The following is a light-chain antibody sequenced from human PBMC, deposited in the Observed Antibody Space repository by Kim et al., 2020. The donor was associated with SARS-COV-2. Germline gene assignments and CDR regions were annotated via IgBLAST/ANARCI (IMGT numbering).Light chain of an antibody. CDR2: GAS. Sequence: IALTQSPGTLSLSPGEGATPPCEASQSLSASSLAGYQQRPGQSPRLLIYGASTRAPGIPDRFSGSGSGTDFSLTISRVEPEDFAVYFCQHYGTSPYTFGRGTKLEI. V-gene: IGKV3-20*01. CDR1: QSLSASS. CDR3: QHYGTSPYT. J-gene: IGKJ2*01.